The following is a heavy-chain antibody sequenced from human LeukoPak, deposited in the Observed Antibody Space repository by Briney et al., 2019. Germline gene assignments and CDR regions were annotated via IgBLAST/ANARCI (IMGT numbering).Heavy chain of an antibody. D-gene: IGHD3-3*01. Sequence: GGSLRLSCAASGFTFSSYAMSWVRQAPGKGLEWVSAISGSGGSTYYADSVKGRFTISRDNSKNTLYLQMNSLRAEDTAVYYCAKGSQVAIFGVVIIRGYFDYWGQGTLVTVSS. V-gene: IGHV3-23*01. CDR2: ISGSGGST. CDR3: AKGSQVAIFGVVIIRGYFDY. J-gene: IGHJ4*02. CDR1: GFTFSSYA.